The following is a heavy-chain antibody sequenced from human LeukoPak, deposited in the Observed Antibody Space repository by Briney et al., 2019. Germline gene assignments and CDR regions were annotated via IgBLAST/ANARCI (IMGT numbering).Heavy chain of an antibody. CDR3: ARHSRPSFDS. CDR2: FYFTGST. J-gene: IGHJ4*02. Sequence: PSETLSLTCSVSGVSICRSSYYWGWIRQAPGKGLEWIGSFYFTGSTYYNPSLKSRVTISVDTSKNQISLKLRSVTAADTALYYCARHSRPSFDSWDQGTLVTVSS. CDR1: GVSICRSSYY. V-gene: IGHV4-39*01.